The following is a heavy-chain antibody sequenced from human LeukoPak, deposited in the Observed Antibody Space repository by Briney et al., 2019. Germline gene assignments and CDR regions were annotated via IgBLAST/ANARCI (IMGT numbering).Heavy chain of an antibody. D-gene: IGHD5-18*01. J-gene: IGHJ4*02. V-gene: IGHV3-33*01. Sequence: PGGSLRLSCAASGFTFSSYGMHWVRQAPGKGLKWVAVIWYDGSNKYYADSVKGRFTISRDNSKNTLYLQMNSLRAEDTAVYYCAMDTAMVTLGYWGQGTLVTVSS. CDR2: IWYDGSNK. CDR1: GFTFSSYG. CDR3: AMDTAMVTLGY.